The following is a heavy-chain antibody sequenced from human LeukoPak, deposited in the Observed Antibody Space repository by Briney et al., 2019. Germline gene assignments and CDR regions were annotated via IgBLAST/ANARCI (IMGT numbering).Heavy chain of an antibody. CDR1: GFTFSSYS. J-gene: IGHJ4*02. CDR2: ISSSSSHT. CDR3: ARTSTGFDY. V-gene: IGHV3-21*01. D-gene: IGHD2-8*02. Sequence: GGSLRLSCAASGFTFSSYSMNWVRQAPGKGLEWVSSISSSSSHTYYADSLRGRFTISRDNAKNSLYLQMNSLRVEDTAVNHCARTSTGFDYWGQGTLVTVSS.